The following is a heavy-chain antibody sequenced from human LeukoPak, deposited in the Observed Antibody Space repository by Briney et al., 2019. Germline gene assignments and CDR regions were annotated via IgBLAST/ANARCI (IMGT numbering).Heavy chain of an antibody. CDR2: IYYSGST. D-gene: IGHD2-2*01. Sequence: SETLSLTCTVSGGSISSYYWSWIRQPPGEGLEWIGYIYYSGSTNYNPSLKSRVTKSVDTSKNQFSLKLSSVTAADTAVYYCARGGDLGYCSSTSCSNWFDPWGQGTLVTVSS. V-gene: IGHV4-59*01. J-gene: IGHJ5*02. CDR1: GGSISSYY. CDR3: ARGGDLGYCSSTSCSNWFDP.